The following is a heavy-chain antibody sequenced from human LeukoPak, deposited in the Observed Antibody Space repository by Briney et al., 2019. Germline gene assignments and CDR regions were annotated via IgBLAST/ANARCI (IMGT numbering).Heavy chain of an antibody. Sequence: GGSLRLSCAASGFTFSSYWMNWARQAPGKGLEWVASINHNGNVNYYVDSVKGRFTTSRDNAKNSLYLQMSNLRAEDTAVYFCARGGGLDVWGQGATVTVSS. CDR1: GFTFSSYW. J-gene: IGHJ6*02. V-gene: IGHV3-7*03. CDR3: ARGGGLDV. D-gene: IGHD3-16*01. CDR2: INHNGNVN.